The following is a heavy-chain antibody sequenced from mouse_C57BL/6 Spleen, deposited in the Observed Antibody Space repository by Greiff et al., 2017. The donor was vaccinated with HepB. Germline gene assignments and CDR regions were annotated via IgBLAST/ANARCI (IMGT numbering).Heavy chain of an antibody. CDR1: GYTFTSYG. CDR3: ARDYDYAMDY. CDR2: IHPRSGNT. D-gene: IGHD1-1*02. J-gene: IGHJ4*01. Sequence: VQLQQSGAELARPGASVKLSCKASGYTFTSYGISWVKQRTGQGLEWIGEIHPRSGNTYYNEKFKGKATLTADKSSSTAYMELRSLTSEDSAVYFCARDYDYAMDYWGQGTSVTVSS. V-gene: IGHV1-81*01.